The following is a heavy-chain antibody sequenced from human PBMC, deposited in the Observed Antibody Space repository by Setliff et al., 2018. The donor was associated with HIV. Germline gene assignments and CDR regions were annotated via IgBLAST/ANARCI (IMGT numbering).Heavy chain of an antibody. Sequence: SQTLSLTCIVSGGSISNYYWWTWVRQPPGKGLEWIGEIYHSGTTDYKPSLKSRVTMSLDQAKKQLSLRLSYVTAADTAVYYCARGRPIGIEGAGAFDIWGPGTVVTVSS. CDR3: ARGRPIGIEGAGAFDI. CDR1: GGSISNYYW. D-gene: IGHD1-26*01. J-gene: IGHJ3*02. CDR2: IYHSGTT. V-gene: IGHV4-4*02.